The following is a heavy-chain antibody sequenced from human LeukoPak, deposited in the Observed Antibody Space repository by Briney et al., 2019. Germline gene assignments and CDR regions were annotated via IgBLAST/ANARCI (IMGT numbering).Heavy chain of an antibody. J-gene: IGHJ6*02. CDR2: INHSGST. D-gene: IGHD1-14*01. V-gene: IGHV4-34*01. Sequence: PSETLSLTCAVYGGSFSGYYWSWIRQPPGKGLEWIGEINHSGSTNYNPSLKSRVTISVDTSKNQFSLKLSSVTAADTAVYYCARDVGTGYYYYYYGMDVWGQGTTVTVSS. CDR1: GGSFSGYY. CDR3: ARDVGTGYYYYYYGMDV.